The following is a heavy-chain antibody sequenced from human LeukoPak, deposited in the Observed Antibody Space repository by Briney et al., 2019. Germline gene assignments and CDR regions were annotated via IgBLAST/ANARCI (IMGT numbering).Heavy chain of an antibody. Sequence: SETLSLTCTVSGGSISSGSYYWSWIRQPAGRGLEWIGRIYTSGSTNYNPSLKSRVTISVDTSKNQFSLKLSSVTAADTAVYYCAGSGSYYISFDYWGQGTLVTVSS. D-gene: IGHD3-10*01. CDR1: GGSISSGSYY. CDR2: IYTSGST. V-gene: IGHV4-61*02. J-gene: IGHJ4*02. CDR3: AGSGSYYISFDY.